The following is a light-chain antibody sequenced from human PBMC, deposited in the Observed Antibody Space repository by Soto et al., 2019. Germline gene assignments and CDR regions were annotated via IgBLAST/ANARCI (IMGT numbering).Light chain of an antibody. CDR1: QSVSKS. CDR2: DAS. CDR3: QQRASWPLLT. Sequence: DIVLTQSPATLSLSPGERASLSCRASQSVSKSLAWYQQKPGQPPRLLIYDASTRATGIPARFTGSGSGTDFTLSISSLEPEDFAVYYCQQRASWPLLTFGGGTKVEIK. V-gene: IGKV3-11*01. J-gene: IGKJ4*01.